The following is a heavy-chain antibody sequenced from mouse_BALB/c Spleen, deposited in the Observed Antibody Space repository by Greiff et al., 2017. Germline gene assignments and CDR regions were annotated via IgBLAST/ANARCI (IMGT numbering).Heavy chain of an antibody. J-gene: IGHJ4*01. V-gene: IGHV1-4*01. CDR1: GYTFTSYT. CDR2: INPSSGYT. Sequence: VQLQQSGAELARPGASVKMSCKASGYTFTSYTMHWVKQRPGQGLEWIGYINPSSGYTNYNQKFKDKATLTADKSSSTAYMQLSSLTSEDSAVYYCARMITRNYYAMDYWGQGTSVTVSS. D-gene: IGHD2-4*01. CDR3: ARMITRNYYAMDY.